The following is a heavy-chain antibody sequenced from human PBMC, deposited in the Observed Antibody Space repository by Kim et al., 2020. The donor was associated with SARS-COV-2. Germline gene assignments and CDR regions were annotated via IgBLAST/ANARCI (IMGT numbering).Heavy chain of an antibody. CDR2: INAANGNT. Sequence: ASVKVSCKASGYTFTNYAMHWVRQAPGQRLEWMGWINAANGNTKYSQRFQGRVTFTRDTSATTAYMELSTLTSEDTAIYYCARDGRTISGVIPLQVWGQGTTVTVSS. D-gene: IGHD3-3*01. CDR1: GYTFTNYA. V-gene: IGHV1-3*01. J-gene: IGHJ6*02. CDR3: ARDGRTISGVIPLQV.